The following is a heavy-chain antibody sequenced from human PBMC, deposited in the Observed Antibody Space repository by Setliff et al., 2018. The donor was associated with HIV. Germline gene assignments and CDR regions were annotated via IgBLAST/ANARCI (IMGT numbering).Heavy chain of an antibody. J-gene: IGHJ4*02. Sequence: SETLSLTCNVSGDSIKDYYWSWIRQPPGKGLEWLGYMSFSANSNYNPSLKNRITISIDTSKNQFSLRLKSVTAADAAIYYCARGAGAFGAKLDSWGQGSLVTAPQ. CDR1: GDSIKDYY. CDR3: ARGAGAFGAKLDS. CDR2: MSFSANS. D-gene: IGHD3-10*01. V-gene: IGHV4-59*01.